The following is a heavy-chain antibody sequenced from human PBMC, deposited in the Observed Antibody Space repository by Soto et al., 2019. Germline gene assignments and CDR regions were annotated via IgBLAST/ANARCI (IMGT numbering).Heavy chain of an antibody. CDR1: GGSISSYY. V-gene: IGHV4-59*01. J-gene: IGHJ3*02. D-gene: IGHD5-12*01. Sequence: QVQLQESGPGLVKPSETLSLTCTVSGGSISSYYWSWIRQPPGKGLEWIGYIYYSGSTNYNPSLKSRVTISVDTSKNQFSLKLSSVTAADTGVYYCARATDIVATISAFDIWGQGTMVTVSS. CDR2: IYYSGST. CDR3: ARATDIVATISAFDI.